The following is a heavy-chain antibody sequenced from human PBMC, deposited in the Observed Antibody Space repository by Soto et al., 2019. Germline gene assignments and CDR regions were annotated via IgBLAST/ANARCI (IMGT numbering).Heavy chain of an antibody. V-gene: IGHV1-3*01. CDR1: GYTFTSYA. J-gene: IGHJ5*02. CDR2: INAGNGNT. CDR3: ARVAPSGGAVHRFYP. Sequence: ASVKVSCKTSGYTFTSYAMHWVRQAPGQRLEWMGWINAGNGNTRSSRKFQGRVIITRDTSATTAYLEVDSLRSEDTAIYYCARVAPSGGAVHRFYPWGQGTLVTVSS. D-gene: IGHD4-17*01.